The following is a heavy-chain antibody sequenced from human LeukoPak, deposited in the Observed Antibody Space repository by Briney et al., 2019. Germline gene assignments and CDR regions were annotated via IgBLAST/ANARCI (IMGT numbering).Heavy chain of an antibody. CDR3: ARGIFGMVLNAFDL. CDR1: GGSISSYY. Sequence: SETLSLTCTVSGGSISSYYWSWIRQPPGKGLEWVGYISYGGSTNYNPSLKSRVTISVDTSTNQFSLKLSSVTAADTAVYYCARGIFGMVLNAFDLWGRGTMVTVSS. CDR2: ISYGGST. J-gene: IGHJ3*01. D-gene: IGHD3-3*01. V-gene: IGHV4-59*01.